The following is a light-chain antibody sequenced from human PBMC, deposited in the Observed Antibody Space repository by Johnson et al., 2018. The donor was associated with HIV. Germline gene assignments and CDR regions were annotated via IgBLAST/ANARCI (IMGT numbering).Light chain of an antibody. CDR3: GTWDSSLRAYV. V-gene: IGLV1-51*02. Sequence: QSVLTQPPSVSAPPGQKVTISCSGSSSNIENNYVSWYQQLPETAPKLLIYENNKRPSGIPDRFSGSKSGTSATLGVTGLQTGDEADYFCGTWDSSLRAYVFGTGTKVTVL. CDR2: ENN. J-gene: IGLJ1*01. CDR1: SSNIENNY.